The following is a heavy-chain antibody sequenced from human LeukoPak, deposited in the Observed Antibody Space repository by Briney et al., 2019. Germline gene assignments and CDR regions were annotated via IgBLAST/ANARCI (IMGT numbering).Heavy chain of an antibody. Sequence: GESLKISCKGSGYSFTSYWIGWVRQMPGKGLAWMGIIYPGDSDTRYSPSFQGQVTISADKSISTAYLQWSSLKASDTAMYYCARRYSSSWSASVEGFDPWGQGTLVTVSS. CDR3: ARRYSSSWSASVEGFDP. CDR2: IYPGDSDT. J-gene: IGHJ5*02. D-gene: IGHD6-13*01. V-gene: IGHV5-51*01. CDR1: GYSFTSYW.